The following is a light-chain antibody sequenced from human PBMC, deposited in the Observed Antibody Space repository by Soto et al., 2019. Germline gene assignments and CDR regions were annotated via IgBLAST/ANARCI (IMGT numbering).Light chain of an antibody. CDR3: HQRQSWPRT. CDR1: QYINTR. Sequence: EIVMTQSPATLSVSPGERATLSFRASQYINTRLAWYQHRPGQAPRLLIYHTSIRAAGIPARFSASGTGTDFTLTISDVQPEDFAVYYCHQRQSWPRTFGQGTKVDIK. V-gene: IGKV3D-15*03. CDR2: HTS. J-gene: IGKJ1*01.